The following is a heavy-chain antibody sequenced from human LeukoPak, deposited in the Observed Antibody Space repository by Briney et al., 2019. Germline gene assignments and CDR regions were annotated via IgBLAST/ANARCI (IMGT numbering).Heavy chain of an antibody. V-gene: IGHV4-59*01. CDR1: GGSISSYY. CDR3: ARSEDYDFWSGYLYWFDP. Sequence: SETLSLTRTVYGGSISSYYWSWIRQPPGKGLEWIGYIYYSGSTNYNPSLKSRVTISVDTSKNQFSLKLSSVTAADTAVYYCARSEDYDFWSGYLYWFDPWGQGTLVTVSS. CDR2: IYYSGST. D-gene: IGHD3-3*01. J-gene: IGHJ5*02.